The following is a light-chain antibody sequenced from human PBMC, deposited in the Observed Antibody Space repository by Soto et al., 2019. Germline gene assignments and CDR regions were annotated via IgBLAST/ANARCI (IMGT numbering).Light chain of an antibody. CDR2: DNN. Sequence: QSELTQPPSVSAAPGQKVTISCSGSSSNFGNNYVSWYQQLQATATKLLIYDNNRQPSGIADRFSGSKSRTSATRGITGLQTGDEGDYYYGTGDSSLSAFVVFGGGTKLTVL. V-gene: IGLV1-51*01. CDR1: SSNFGNNY. CDR3: GTGDSSLSAFVV. J-gene: IGLJ2*01.